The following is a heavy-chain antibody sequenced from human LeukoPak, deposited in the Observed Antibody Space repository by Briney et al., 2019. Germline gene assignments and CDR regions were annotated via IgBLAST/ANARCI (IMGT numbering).Heavy chain of an antibody. J-gene: IGHJ4*02. CDR2: INPNSGGT. CDR3: ARELVVTAIRRRMYYFDY. V-gene: IGHV1-2*02. Sequence: EASVKVSCKASGYTFTGYYMHWVRQAPGQGLEWMGWINPNSGGTNYAQKFQGRVTMTRDTSISTAYMELSRLRSDDTAVYYCARELVVTAIRRRMYYFDYWGQGTLVTVSS. CDR1: GYTFTGYY. D-gene: IGHD2-21*02.